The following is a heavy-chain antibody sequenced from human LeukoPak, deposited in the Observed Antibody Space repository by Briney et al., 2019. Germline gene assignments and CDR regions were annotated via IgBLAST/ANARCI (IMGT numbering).Heavy chain of an antibody. D-gene: IGHD2-2*02. CDR2: INPNSGGT. Sequence: GASVKVSCKASGYSFTGYCIHWVRQAPGQGLEWMGWINPNSGGTNYAQKFQGRVTMTRDTSISTAYMELSRLRSDDTAVYYCARGDIVVLPAGIPHNWFDPRGQGTLVTVSS. V-gene: IGHV1-2*02. J-gene: IGHJ5*02. CDR3: ARGDIVVLPAGIPHNWFDP. CDR1: GYSFTGYC.